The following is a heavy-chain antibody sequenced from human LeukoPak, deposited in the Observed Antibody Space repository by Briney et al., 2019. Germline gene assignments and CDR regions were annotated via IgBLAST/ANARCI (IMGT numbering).Heavy chain of an antibody. D-gene: IGHD3-22*01. V-gene: IGHV4-59*11. CDR1: GGSLSTHH. J-gene: IGHJ4*02. Sequence: PSETLSLTCVVSGGSLSTHHWSWIRQSPGRGLEWIGYISDSGSTSYNPSLKSRVTISVDTSKNQFSLMLSSVTAADTAVYYCARGYDSSAYYPFNYWGQGTLVTVSS. CDR3: ARGYDSSAYYPFNY. CDR2: ISDSGST.